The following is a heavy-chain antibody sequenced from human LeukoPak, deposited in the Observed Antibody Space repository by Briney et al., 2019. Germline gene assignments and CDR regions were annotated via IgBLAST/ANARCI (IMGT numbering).Heavy chain of an antibody. Sequence: TSETLSLTCTVSGDSITSTPYYWGWIRQSPGKGLEWIGIIYYSGSTYYNPSLKSRVTMSVDTSKNQFSLKLSSVTAADTAVYYCARDQQQLYADGAFDIWGQGTMVTVSS. V-gene: IGHV4-39*02. J-gene: IGHJ3*02. CDR1: GDSITSTPYY. CDR3: ARDQQQLYADGAFDI. CDR2: IYYSGST. D-gene: IGHD6-13*01.